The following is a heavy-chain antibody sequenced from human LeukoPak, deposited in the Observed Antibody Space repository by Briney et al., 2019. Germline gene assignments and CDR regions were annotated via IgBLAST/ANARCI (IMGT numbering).Heavy chain of an antibody. Sequence: GGSLRLSCAASGFTFSSYGMHWVRQAPGKGLEWVAVISYDGSNKYYADSVKGRFTISRDNSKNTLYLQMNSLRAEDTAVYYCAKVQTSGVLFDYWGQGTLVTVSS. CDR3: AKVQTSGVLFDY. CDR1: GFTFSSYG. J-gene: IGHJ4*02. D-gene: IGHD7-27*01. V-gene: IGHV3-30*18. CDR2: ISYDGSNK.